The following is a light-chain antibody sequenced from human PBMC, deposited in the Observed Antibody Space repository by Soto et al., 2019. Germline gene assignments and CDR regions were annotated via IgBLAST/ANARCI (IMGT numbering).Light chain of an antibody. CDR1: SSNIGAGYD. V-gene: IGLV1-40*01. CDR3: QSYDSSLSGSYV. Sequence: QSVLTQPPSVSGAPGQRVTISCTGSSSNIGAGYDVHWYQQLPGTAPKLLIYGNNNRPLGVPDRFSGSKSGTSASLAITGRQAEDEADYYCQSYDSSLSGSYVFGTGTKLTVL. J-gene: IGLJ1*01. CDR2: GNN.